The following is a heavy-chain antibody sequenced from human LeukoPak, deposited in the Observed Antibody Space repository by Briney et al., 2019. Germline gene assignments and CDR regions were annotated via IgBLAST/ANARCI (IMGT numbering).Heavy chain of an antibody. CDR3: ARDLTDYYELDY. CDR1: GGSISSYY. D-gene: IGHD3-22*01. CDR2: IYTSGST. J-gene: IGHJ4*02. V-gene: IGHV4-4*07. Sequence: SETLSLTCTVSGGSISSYYWNWIRQPAGKGLEWIGRIYTSGSTNHNPSLKSRVTMSVDTSKNQFSLKLSSVTAADTAVYYCARDLTDYYELDYWGQGTLVTVSS.